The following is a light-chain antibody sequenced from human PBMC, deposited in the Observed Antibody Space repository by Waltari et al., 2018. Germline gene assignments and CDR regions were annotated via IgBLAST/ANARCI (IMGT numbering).Light chain of an antibody. CDR3: TYNTGSNLV. CDR2: EVT. J-gene: IGLJ3*02. Sequence: QSALTQPPSASGSLGQSVTIPCTGTSSHVGGYNYVSWYQHHPGKGPKLLISEVTKRPSGVPVRGSGSRSGNTASLTGSGLQAEDEADYYCTYNTGSNLVFGGGTKLTVL. V-gene: IGLV2-8*01. CDR1: SSHVGGYNY.